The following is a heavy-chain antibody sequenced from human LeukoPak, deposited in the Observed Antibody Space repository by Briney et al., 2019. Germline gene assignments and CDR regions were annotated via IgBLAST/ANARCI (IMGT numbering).Heavy chain of an antibody. CDR2: IYPNSGAT. CDR1: GYTFTGYY. Sequence: ASVKVSCKASGYTFTGYYMHWVRQAPGQGLEWMGYIYPNSGATKYAQKFQRRVTMTRDTSISTAYMELSRLRSDDTAVYYCGTLLSNGPFDYWGQGSLVTVSS. J-gene: IGHJ4*02. CDR3: GTLLSNGPFDY. V-gene: IGHV1-2*02.